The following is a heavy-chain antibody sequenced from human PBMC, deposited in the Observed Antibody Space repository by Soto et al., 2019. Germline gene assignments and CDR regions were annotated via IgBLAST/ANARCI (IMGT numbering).Heavy chain of an antibody. CDR1: GGSFTVHY. CDR2: ITHSGRT. D-gene: IGHD3-3*01. V-gene: IGHV4-34*01. J-gene: IGHJ4*02. CDR3: ARGRDMIFGVLIPRVFDY. Sequence: QVQLQQWGAGLLKPSETLSLTCAVFGGSFTVHYWSWIRHVPGKGLEWVWEITHSGRTNYNPSLKIRVTISVDTSLTQFSLKVTSATAADPAVYYCARGRDMIFGVLIPRVFDYWCQGTLVTGPS.